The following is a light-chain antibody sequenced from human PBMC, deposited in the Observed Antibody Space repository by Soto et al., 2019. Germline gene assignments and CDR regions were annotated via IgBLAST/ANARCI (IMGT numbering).Light chain of an antibody. CDR1: QSISGW. CDR2: KSS. V-gene: IGKV1-5*03. J-gene: IGKJ4*01. Sequence: DIQMTQSPSTLSASVGDRATITCRASQSISGWLAWFQQKPGKAPKLLIYKSSSLESGVPARFSGSGSGTEFSLTISSLQPDDIATYYCQEYSNYPLTFGGGTKVEIK. CDR3: QEYSNYPLT.